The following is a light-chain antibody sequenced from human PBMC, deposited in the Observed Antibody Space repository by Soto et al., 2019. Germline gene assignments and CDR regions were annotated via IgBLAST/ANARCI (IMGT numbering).Light chain of an antibody. CDR1: SSDVGGYNY. Sequence: QSALTQPRSVSGSPGQSVTISCTGASSDVGGYNYVSWYQQHPGKAPKLMIYDVTKRPSGVPDRFSGSKSGNTASLTISELQAEDEADYSCCSYAGSYTLVFGEGTKLTVL. J-gene: IGLJ2*01. CDR2: DVT. V-gene: IGLV2-11*01. CDR3: CSYAGSYTLV.